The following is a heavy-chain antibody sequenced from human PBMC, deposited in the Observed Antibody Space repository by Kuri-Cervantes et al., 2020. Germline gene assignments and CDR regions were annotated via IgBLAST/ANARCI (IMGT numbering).Heavy chain of an antibody. D-gene: IGHD2-2*01. V-gene: IGHV1-69*02. CDR2: IIPILGIA. J-gene: IGHJ5*02. CDR3: ARSAPQYCSSTSCYFWFDP. CDR1: GYTFIAYY. Sequence: SVKVSCKASGYTFIAYYLNWVRQAPGQGLEWMGRIIPILGIANYAQKFQGRVTITADKSTSTAYMELSSLRSEDTAVYYCARSAPQYCSSTSCYFWFDPWGQGTLVTVSS.